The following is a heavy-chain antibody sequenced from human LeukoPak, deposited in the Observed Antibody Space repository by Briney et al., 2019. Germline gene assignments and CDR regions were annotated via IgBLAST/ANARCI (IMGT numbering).Heavy chain of an antibody. CDR2: INSDGSST. D-gene: IGHD1-26*01. J-gene: IGHJ6*03. CDR3: AYSETYGLGYYYMDV. V-gene: IGHV3-74*01. CDR1: GFTFSSHW. Sequence: GGSLRLSCAASGFTFSSHWMHWVRQAPGKGLVWVSRINSDGSSTSYADSVKGRFTISRDNAKNSLYLQMNSLRAEDTAVYARAYSETYGLGYYYMDVWGKGTTVTISS.